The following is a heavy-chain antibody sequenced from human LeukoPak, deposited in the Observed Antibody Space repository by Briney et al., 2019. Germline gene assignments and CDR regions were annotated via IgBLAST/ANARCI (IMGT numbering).Heavy chain of an antibody. CDR2: IYYTET. Sequence: SETLSLTCTVSGGSISGHYWTWIRQPPGKGLEWIGYIYYTETSYNPSLKSRVTISADTSKNQFSLKLYSVTAADTAVYYCATRKLGNDYWGQGTLVTVSS. J-gene: IGHJ4*02. V-gene: IGHV4-59*11. D-gene: IGHD7-27*01. CDR1: GGSISGHY. CDR3: ATRKLGNDY.